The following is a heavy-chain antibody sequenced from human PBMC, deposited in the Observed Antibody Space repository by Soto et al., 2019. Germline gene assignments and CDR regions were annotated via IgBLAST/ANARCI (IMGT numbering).Heavy chain of an antibody. D-gene: IGHD3-10*01. CDR1: GFTFGDYA. Sequence: KTGGSLRLSCTASGFTFGDYAMSWFRQAPGKGLEWVGFIRSKPYDGTTEYAASAKGRFTISRDDSKSIAYLQMNSLKTEDTAVYYCAKDLVSMVRGASYYSYGMDVWGQGTTVTAP. J-gene: IGHJ6*02. CDR3: AKDLVSMVRGASYYSYGMDV. V-gene: IGHV3-49*05. CDR2: IRSKPYDGTT.